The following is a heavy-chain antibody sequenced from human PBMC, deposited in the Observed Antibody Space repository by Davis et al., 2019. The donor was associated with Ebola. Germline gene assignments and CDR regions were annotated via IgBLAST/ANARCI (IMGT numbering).Heavy chain of an antibody. CDR3: ARGSPFYYDDTGR. J-gene: IGHJ4*02. V-gene: IGHV3-74*01. CDR1: GFTFSTYS. Sequence: HTGGSLRLSCTAFGFTFSTYSMNWVRQAPGKGLVWVSRINSDGSSTSYADSVKGRFTISRDNAKNSLYLQMNSLRAEDTAVYYCARGSPFYYDDTGRGGQGTLVTVSS. CDR2: INSDGSST. D-gene: IGHD3-22*01.